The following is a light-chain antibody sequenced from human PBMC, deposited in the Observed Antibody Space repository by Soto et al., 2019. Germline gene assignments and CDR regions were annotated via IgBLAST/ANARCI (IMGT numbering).Light chain of an antibody. CDR3: ISFTNSHIYV. Sequence: QSVLTQPPSTSGTPGQRVTISCSGSRSNIGRSTVNWYQQLPGTAPKVRVYSTNQRPSGVPDRFSGSKSGTSASLAISGLQAEDEADYYCISFTNSHIYVFGTGTKVTVL. J-gene: IGLJ1*01. CDR1: RSNIGRST. CDR2: STN. V-gene: IGLV1-44*01.